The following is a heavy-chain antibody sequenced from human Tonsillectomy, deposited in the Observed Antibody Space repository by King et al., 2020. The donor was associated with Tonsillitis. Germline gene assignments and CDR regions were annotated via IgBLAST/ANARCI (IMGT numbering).Heavy chain of an antibody. Sequence: VQLVESGGGLIQPGGSLRLSCAASGVTVGTTYMHWVRQAPGKGLEGGSVMYSGSATIFADSVKGRFTISRDNAKNTLYLQMNNLRVEDTAVYYCARDRSSGWFSLDYWGQGTLVTVSS. CDR3: ARDRSSGWFSLDY. CDR2: MYSGSAT. J-gene: IGHJ4*02. D-gene: IGHD6-19*01. V-gene: IGHV3-53*01. CDR1: GVTVGTTY.